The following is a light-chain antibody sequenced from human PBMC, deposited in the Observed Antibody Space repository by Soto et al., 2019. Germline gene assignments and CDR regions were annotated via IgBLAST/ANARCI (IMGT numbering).Light chain of an antibody. Sequence: DIQMSQSPSTLSSSVGDRVAITCRASQSITIWVAWYQQKPGKAPKLLIYDASRLESRVPSRFSGSGSGTEFTLTISSLQPEDFATYFCQQLNSYPLTFGQGTRLEIK. V-gene: IGKV1-5*01. CDR2: DAS. J-gene: IGKJ5*01. CDR1: QSITIW. CDR3: QQLNSYPLT.